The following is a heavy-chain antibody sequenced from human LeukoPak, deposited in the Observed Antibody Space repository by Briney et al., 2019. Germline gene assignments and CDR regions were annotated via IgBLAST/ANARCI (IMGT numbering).Heavy chain of an antibody. Sequence: ASVKISCKVSGYTFTDYYMHWVQQAPGKGLEWMGPVDPEDGETIYAEKFQGRVTITADTSTDTAYMELSSLRSEDTAVYYCASARIAAGLSWFDPWGQGTLVTVSS. J-gene: IGHJ5*02. D-gene: IGHD6-13*01. CDR3: ASARIAAGLSWFDP. CDR1: GYTFTDYY. V-gene: IGHV1-69-2*01. CDR2: VDPEDGET.